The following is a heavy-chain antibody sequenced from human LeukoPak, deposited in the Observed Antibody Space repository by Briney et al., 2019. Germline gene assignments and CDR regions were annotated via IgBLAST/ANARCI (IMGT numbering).Heavy chain of an antibody. Sequence: ASVKVSCKASGYTFSAYYMHWVRQAPGQGLEWMGWINANTGDTNFAQKFQGRVTMTRDTSISTAYMDLSGLRSDDTAVYFCARVSTKNLAYWGQGTLVTVSS. CDR3: ARVSTKNLAY. V-gene: IGHV1-2*02. CDR2: INANTGDT. D-gene: IGHD5/OR15-5a*01. J-gene: IGHJ4*02. CDR1: GYTFSAYY.